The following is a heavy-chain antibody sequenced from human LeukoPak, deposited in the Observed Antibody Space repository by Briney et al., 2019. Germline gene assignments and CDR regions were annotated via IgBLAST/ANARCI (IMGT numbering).Heavy chain of an antibody. CDR2: IKTKADGGTL. D-gene: IGHD4-23*01. J-gene: IGHJ4*02. Sequence: GGSLRLSCAASGFTFNTAWMNWVRQAPGKGLEWVGRIKTKADGGTLDYAAPVKSRFTISRDDSKNTLYLQMNSLKIEDTAVYYCTSSLGYGGNCWYDYWGQGTLVTVSS. CDR3: TSSLGYGGNCWYDY. V-gene: IGHV3-15*07. CDR1: GFTFNTAW.